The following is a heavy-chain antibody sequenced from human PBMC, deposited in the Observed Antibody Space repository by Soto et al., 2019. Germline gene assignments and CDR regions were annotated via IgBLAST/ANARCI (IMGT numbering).Heavy chain of an antibody. V-gene: IGHV4-34*01. J-gene: IGHJ6*03. CDR3: ARTPLAAAASYYYYMDV. D-gene: IGHD6-13*01. CDR1: GGSFSGYY. CDR2: INHSGST. Sequence: SETLSLTCAVYGGSFSGYYWSWIRQPPGKGLEWIGEINHSGSTNYNPSLKSRVTISVDTSKNQFSLKLSSVTAADTAVYYCARTPLAAAASYYYYMDVWGKGTTVTVSS.